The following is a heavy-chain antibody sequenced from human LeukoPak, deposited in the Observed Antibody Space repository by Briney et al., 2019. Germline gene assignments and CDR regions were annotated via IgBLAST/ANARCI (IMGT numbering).Heavy chain of an antibody. CDR3: ARTLYYYDSSGYFY. V-gene: IGHV3-48*01. J-gene: IGHJ4*02. D-gene: IGHD3-22*01. CDR2: ISPSSSNI. Sequence: GGSLRLSCAASGFTFSKYSMNWVRQAPGKGLEWVSYISPSSSNILYADSVRGRFTISRDNAKKSLYLQMNSLKAQDTAVYYCARTLYYYDSSGYFYWGQGTLVTPSS. CDR1: GFTFSKYS.